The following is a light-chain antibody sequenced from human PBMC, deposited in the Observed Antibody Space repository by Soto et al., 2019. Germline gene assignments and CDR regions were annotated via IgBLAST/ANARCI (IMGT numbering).Light chain of an antibody. CDR2: DAS. CDR3: HQRSNWPPFT. J-gene: IGKJ4*01. V-gene: IGKV3-11*01. CDR1: QSVSSY. Sequence: EIVLTQSPATLSLSTGERATLSCRASQSVSSYLAWYQQKPGQAPRLLIYDASNRATGIPARFSGSGSGTVFTLTISSLEPEDFAVYYCHQRSNWPPFTFCGGTKVEIK.